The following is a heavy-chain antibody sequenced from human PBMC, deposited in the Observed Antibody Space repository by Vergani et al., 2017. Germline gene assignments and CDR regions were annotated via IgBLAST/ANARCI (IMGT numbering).Heavy chain of an antibody. V-gene: IGHV4-4*07. CDR3: ARAGIVVVVAAVLGGWFDP. Sequence: QVQLQESGPGLVKPSETLSLTCTVSGGSISSYYWSWIRQPAGKGLEWIGRIYTSGSTNYNPSLKSRVTMSVDTSKNQFSLKLSSVTAADTAVYHCARAGIVVVVAAVLGGWFDPWGQGTLVTVSS. D-gene: IGHD2-15*01. CDR1: GGSISSYY. CDR2: IYTSGST. J-gene: IGHJ5*02.